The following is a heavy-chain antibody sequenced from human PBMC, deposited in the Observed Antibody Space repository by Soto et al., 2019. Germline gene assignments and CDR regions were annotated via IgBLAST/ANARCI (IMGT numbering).Heavy chain of an antibody. V-gene: IGHV3-23*01. J-gene: IGHJ6*02. Sequence: GGSLRLSCAASGFTFSSYAMSWVRQAPGKGLEWVSAISGSGGSTYYADSVKGRFTISRDNSKNTLYLQMNSLRAEDTAVYYCAKDPLYDSSGYYYYYYGMDVWGQGTTVTVSS. D-gene: IGHD3-22*01. CDR1: GFTFSSYA. CDR3: AKDPLYDSSGYYYYYYGMDV. CDR2: ISGSGGST.